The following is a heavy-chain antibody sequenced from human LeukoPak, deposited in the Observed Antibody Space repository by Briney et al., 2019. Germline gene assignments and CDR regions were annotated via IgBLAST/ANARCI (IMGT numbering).Heavy chain of an antibody. Sequence: GGSLRLSCAASGFTFSGYAMHWVRQAPGKGLEWVAVISYDGSNKYYADSVKGRFTISRDNSKNTLYLQMNSLRAEDTAVYYCARAGYYYDSKRKFDPWGQGTLVTVSS. J-gene: IGHJ5*02. D-gene: IGHD3-22*01. V-gene: IGHV3-30*01. CDR2: ISYDGSNK. CDR3: ARAGYYYDSKRKFDP. CDR1: GFTFSGYA.